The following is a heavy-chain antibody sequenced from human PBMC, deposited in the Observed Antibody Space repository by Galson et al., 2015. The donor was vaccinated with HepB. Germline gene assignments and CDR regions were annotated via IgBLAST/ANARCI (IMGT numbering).Heavy chain of an antibody. V-gene: IGHV3-33*01. CDR1: GFIFSNYH. CDR3: TREKSGDAFDI. D-gene: IGHD7-27*01. CDR2: VWFDGSGK. J-gene: IGHJ3*02. Sequence: SLRLSCAASGFIFSNYHIHWVRQAPGKGLEWVALVWFDGSGKEYADSVKGRFTISRDNSKNTVYLQTNSLRAEDTAVFYCTREKSGDAFDIWGQGTMVTVSS.